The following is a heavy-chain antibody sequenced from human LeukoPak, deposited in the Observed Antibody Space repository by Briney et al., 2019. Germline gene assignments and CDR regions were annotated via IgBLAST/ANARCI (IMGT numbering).Heavy chain of an antibody. V-gene: IGHV5-51*01. CDR1: GYSFTSYW. J-gene: IGHJ6*02. CDR3: ARREVDYYYGMDV. D-gene: IGHD2-15*01. CDR2: IYPGDSDT. Sequence: GESLKISCKGSGYSFTSYWIGWVRQMPGKGLEWMGIIYPGDSDTRYSPSFQGQVTISADKSISTAYLQWSSLKALDTAMYYCARREVDYYYGMDVWGQGTTVTVSS.